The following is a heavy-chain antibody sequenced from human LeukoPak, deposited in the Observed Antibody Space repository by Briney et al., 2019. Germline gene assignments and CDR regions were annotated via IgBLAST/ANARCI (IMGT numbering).Heavy chain of an antibody. D-gene: IGHD5-12*01. V-gene: IGHV3-33*01. Sequence: GGSLRLSCAASGFSFSSYGLHWVRQAPGKGLEWVSAISYDGKNIHYADSVKGRFTISRDNSRNTVYLQMNSLRVEDTAVYYCARTYSRESGYDFVFHYWGQGTRVTASS. CDR3: ARTYSRESGYDFVFHY. CDR1: GFSFSSYG. CDR2: ISYDGKNI. J-gene: IGHJ4*02.